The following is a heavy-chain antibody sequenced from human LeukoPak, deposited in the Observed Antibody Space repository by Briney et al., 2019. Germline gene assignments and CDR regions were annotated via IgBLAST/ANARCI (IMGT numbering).Heavy chain of an antibody. J-gene: IGHJ6*04. CDR1: GGSISSYY. V-gene: IGHV4-59*01. D-gene: IGHD5-18*01. CDR3: ARDRGYSYGYEDYYYGMDV. CDR2: IYYSGST. Sequence: SETLSLTCTVSGGSISSYYWSWIRQPPGKGLEWIGYIYYSGSTNYNPSLKSRVTISVDTSKNQFSLKLRSVTAADTAVYYCARDRGYSYGYEDYYYGMDVWGKGTTVTVSS.